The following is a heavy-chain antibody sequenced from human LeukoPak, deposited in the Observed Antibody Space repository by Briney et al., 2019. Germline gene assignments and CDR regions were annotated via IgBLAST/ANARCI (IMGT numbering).Heavy chain of an antibody. V-gene: IGHV3-30*18. D-gene: IGHD2-8*01. CDR2: ISYDGSNK. CDR1: GFTFSSSG. J-gene: IGHJ4*02. Sequence: GGSLRLSCAASGFTFSSSGMHWVRQAPGKGLEWVAVISYDGSNKYYADSVKGRFTFSRDNSKSTLYLQMNSLRAEDTAVYYCAKEYCSNSVCHSLDYWGQGILVTVSS. CDR3: AKEYCSNSVCHSLDY.